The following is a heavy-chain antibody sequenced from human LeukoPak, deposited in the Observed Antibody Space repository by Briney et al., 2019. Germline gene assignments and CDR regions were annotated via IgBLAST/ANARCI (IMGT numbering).Heavy chain of an antibody. J-gene: IGHJ4*02. CDR2: ISGSGAST. CDR3: AKDVGKWESLHFFDY. D-gene: IGHD1-26*01. CDR1: GFTFSSYA. V-gene: IGHV3-23*01. Sequence: PWGSLRLSCAASGFTFSSYAMSWVRQAPGKGLEWISDISGSGASTYYADSVKGRFTISRDDSRNTPYLQMNSLRGDDTAVYYCAKDVGKWESLHFFDYWGQGTLVTVSS.